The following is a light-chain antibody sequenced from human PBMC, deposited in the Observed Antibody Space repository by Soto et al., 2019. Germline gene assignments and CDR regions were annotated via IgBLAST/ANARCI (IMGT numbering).Light chain of an antibody. V-gene: IGKV1-27*01. J-gene: IGKJ1*01. CDR2: AAS. Sequence: DIQMTQSPSSLSASVGDRVTITCRASQGISTYLAWYQQKPGKVPKLLIYAASTLQSGVPSRFSCSGSGTDFPLTISRLQPDDVAPYYCLKYDSAPWTFGQGTKGEI. CDR1: QGISTY. CDR3: LKYDSAPWT.